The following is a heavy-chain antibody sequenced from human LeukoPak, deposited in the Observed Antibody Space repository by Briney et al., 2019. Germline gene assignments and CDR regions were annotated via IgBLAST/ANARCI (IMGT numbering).Heavy chain of an antibody. V-gene: IGHV4-34*01. D-gene: IGHD3-22*01. J-gene: IGHJ4*02. CDR1: GGSFSGYY. Sequence: PSETLSLTCAVYGGSFSGYYWSWIRQPPGKGLEWIGEINHSGSTNYNPSLKSRVTISVDTSKNQFSLKLSSVTAADTAVYYRARGPGYYYDSSGYYYLFDYWGQGTLVTVSS. CDR3: ARGPGYYYDSSGYYYLFDY. CDR2: INHSGST.